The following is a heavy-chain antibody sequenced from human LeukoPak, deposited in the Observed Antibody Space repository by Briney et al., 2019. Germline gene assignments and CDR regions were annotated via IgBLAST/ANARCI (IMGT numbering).Heavy chain of an antibody. Sequence: PSETLSLTCSVSRYSISSDYYWGWIRQSPEKGLEWIGSVHHIGRPYYHPSLKSRVTMSVDTSKNQFYLNLSSVTAADTAVYSCARGTIVVRAYFVYWGQGTLVTVSS. CDR3: ARGTIVVRAYFVY. J-gene: IGHJ4*02. V-gene: IGHV4-38-2*01. CDR2: VHHIGRP. D-gene: IGHD1-26*01. CDR1: RYSISSDYY.